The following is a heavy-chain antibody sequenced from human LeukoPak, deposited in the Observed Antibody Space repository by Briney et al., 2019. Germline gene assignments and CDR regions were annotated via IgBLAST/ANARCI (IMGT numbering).Heavy chain of an antibody. J-gene: IGHJ4*02. CDR3: AKKWSGDGSYLDC. Sequence: GGSLRLSCAASGFTFSSYEMNWVRQAPGKGLEWLAVISYDGNNKQYADSVKGRFTISGDNSKNTLYLQMNSLRGEDTAVYYCAKKWSGDGSYLDCWGQGTQVTVSS. CDR2: ISYDGNNK. CDR1: GFTFSSYE. D-gene: IGHD3-10*01. V-gene: IGHV3-30*18.